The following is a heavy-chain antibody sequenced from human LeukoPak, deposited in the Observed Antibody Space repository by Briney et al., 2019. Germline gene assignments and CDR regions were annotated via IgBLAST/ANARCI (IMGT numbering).Heavy chain of an antibody. J-gene: IGHJ4*02. CDR1: GGTFSSYA. CDR2: IIPIFGTA. D-gene: IGHD1-26*01. Sequence: GASVKVSCKASGGTFSSYAISWVRQAPGQGLEWMGGIIPIFGTANYAQKFQGRVTITADESTSTAYMELSSLRSEDTAVYYCARAAYSRSYHSDYWGQGTLVTVSS. V-gene: IGHV1-69*13. CDR3: ARAAYSRSYHSDY.